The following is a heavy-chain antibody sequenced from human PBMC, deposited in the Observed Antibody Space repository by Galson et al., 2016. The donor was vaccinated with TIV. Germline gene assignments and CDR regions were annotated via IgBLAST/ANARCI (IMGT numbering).Heavy chain of an antibody. V-gene: IGHV5-51*03. Sequence: QSGAEVKKPGESLRISCKASGYSFTSFWIAWVRRMPGKGLEWVGIMYSADSDIKYSPSFQGQVTISADAAISTADLEWSSLQASDTAIYYCARAPGYSGFSYGYFDTWGQGTQVTVSS. CDR3: ARAPGYSGFSYGYFDT. CDR1: GYSFTSFW. J-gene: IGHJ4*02. D-gene: IGHD5-18*01. CDR2: MYSADSDI.